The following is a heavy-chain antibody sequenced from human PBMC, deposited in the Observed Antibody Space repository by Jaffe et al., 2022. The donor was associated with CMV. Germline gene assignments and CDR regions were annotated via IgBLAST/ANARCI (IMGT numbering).Heavy chain of an antibody. V-gene: IGHV3-23*04. Sequence: EVQLVESGGGLVQPGGSLRLSCAASGFTFSSYAMSWVRQAPGKGLEWVSAISGSGGSTYYADSVKGRFTISRDNSKNTLYLQMNSLRAEDTAVYYCAKVGYRKWLEPYYFDYWGQGTLVTVSS. CDR2: ISGSGGST. CDR3: AKVGYRKWLEPYYFDY. J-gene: IGHJ4*02. D-gene: IGHD6-19*01. CDR1: GFTFSSYA.